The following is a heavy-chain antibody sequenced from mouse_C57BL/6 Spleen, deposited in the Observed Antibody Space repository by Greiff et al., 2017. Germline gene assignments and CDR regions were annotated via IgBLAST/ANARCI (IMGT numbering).Heavy chain of an antibody. CDR1: GYSITSGYY. V-gene: IGHV3-6*01. D-gene: IGHD2-4*01. J-gene: IGHJ4*01. CDR3: ARGYYDYDHAMDY. Sequence: EVKLMESGPGLVKPSQSLSLTCSVTGYSITSGYYWNWIRQFPGNKLEWMGYISYDGSNNYNPSLKNRISITRDTSKNQFFLKLNSVTTEDTATYYCARGYYDYDHAMDYWGQGTSVTVSS. CDR2: ISYDGSN.